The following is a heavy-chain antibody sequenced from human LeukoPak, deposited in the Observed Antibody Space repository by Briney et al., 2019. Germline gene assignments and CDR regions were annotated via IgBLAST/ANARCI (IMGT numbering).Heavy chain of an antibody. Sequence: SETLSLTCTVSGGSISSGSYYWSWIRQPAGKGLEWIGRIYTSGSTNYNPSLKSRVTISVDTSKNQFSLKLSSVTAADTAVYYCARELGQWRLVDYWGQGTLVTVSS. CDR2: IYTSGST. D-gene: IGHD6-19*01. CDR1: GGSISSGSYY. J-gene: IGHJ4*02. V-gene: IGHV4-61*02. CDR3: ARELGQWRLVDY.